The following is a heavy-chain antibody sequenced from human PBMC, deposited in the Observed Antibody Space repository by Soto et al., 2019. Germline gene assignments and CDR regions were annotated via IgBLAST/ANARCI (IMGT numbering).Heavy chain of an antibody. Sequence: QVTLKESGPVLVKPTEPLTLTCTVSGFSLSNARMGVSWIRQPPGKALEWLAHIFSNDEKSYSISLKSRLTIPKDTSKSQVVLTMTNMDPVDTATYYCARPGESSGWYGLYFPHWGQGTLVTVSP. V-gene: IGHV2-26*01. CDR2: IFSNDEK. CDR3: ARPGESSGWYGLYFPH. CDR1: GFSLSNARMG. D-gene: IGHD6-19*01. J-gene: IGHJ1*01.